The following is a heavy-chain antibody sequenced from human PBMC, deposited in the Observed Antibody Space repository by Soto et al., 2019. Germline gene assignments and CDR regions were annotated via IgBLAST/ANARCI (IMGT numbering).Heavy chain of an antibody. V-gene: IGHV3-23*01. CDR3: AKEPLCSGGSCYSGYFDY. D-gene: IGHD2-15*01. CDR1: GFTFSSYA. CDR2: ISGSGGST. J-gene: IGHJ4*02. Sequence: EVQLLESGGGLVQPGGSLRLSCAASGFTFSSYAMSWVRQAPGKGLEWVSAISGSGGSTYYADSVKGRFTISRDNSKNTLYLQMNSLRAEDTAVYYCAKEPLCSGGSCYSGYFDYWGQRTLVTVSS.